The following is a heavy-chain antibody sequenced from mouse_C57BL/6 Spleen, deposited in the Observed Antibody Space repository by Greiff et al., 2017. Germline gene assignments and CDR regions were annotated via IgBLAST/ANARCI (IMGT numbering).Heavy chain of an antibody. J-gene: IGHJ4*01. CDR1: GFSLTSYG. V-gene: IGHV2-2*01. Sequence: QVQLQQSGPGLVQPSQSLSITCTVSGFSLTSYGVHWVRQSPGKGLEWLGVIWSGGSTDYNAAFISRLSISKDYSKSQVFFKKNSLQADDTAIYYGARNKGITTGVAPYYAMDCWGQGTSVTVSS. CDR2: IWSGGST. CDR3: ARNKGITTGVAPYYAMDC. D-gene: IGHD1-1*01.